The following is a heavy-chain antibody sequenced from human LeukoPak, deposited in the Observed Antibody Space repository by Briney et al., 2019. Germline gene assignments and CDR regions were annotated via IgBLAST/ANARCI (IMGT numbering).Heavy chain of an antibody. CDR1: GYTFSNYA. J-gene: IGHJ4*02. D-gene: IGHD1-26*01. CDR3: ARSLGMGATLDY. V-gene: IGHV1-3*03. Sequence: ASVKVSCKASGYTFSNYAMHWVRQAPGQRLAWMGWINAGNGNARYSQEFKGRVTITRDTSASTVYMELSSLRSEDMAVYFCARSLGMGATLDYWGRGTLVTVSS. CDR2: INAGNGNA.